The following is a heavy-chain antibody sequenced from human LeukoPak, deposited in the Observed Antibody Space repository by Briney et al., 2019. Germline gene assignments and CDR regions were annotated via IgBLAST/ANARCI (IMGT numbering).Heavy chain of an antibody. D-gene: IGHD3-3*01. J-gene: IGHJ5*02. CDR3: ARGGDYDFWSGYYAYGA. CDR2: INPNSGGT. Sequence: GASVKVSCKASGYTFTGYYMQWVRQAPGQGLEWMGWINPNSGGTNYAQKFQGWVTMTRDTSISTAYMELSRLRSDDTAVYYCARGGDYDFWSGYYAYGAWGQGTLVTVSS. V-gene: IGHV1-2*04. CDR1: GYTFTGYY.